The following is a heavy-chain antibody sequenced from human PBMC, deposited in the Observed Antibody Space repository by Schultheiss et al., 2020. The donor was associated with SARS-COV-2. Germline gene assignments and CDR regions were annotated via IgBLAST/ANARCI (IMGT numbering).Heavy chain of an antibody. D-gene: IGHD2-2*01. J-gene: IGHJ3*02. V-gene: IGHV4-59*12. CDR3: ARGPVVPAARDAFDI. CDR1: GGSISSYY. CDR2: IYYSGST. Sequence: SQTLSLTCTVSGGSISSYYWSWIRQPPGKGLEWIGYIYYSGSTNYNPSLKSRVTMSVDTSKNQFSLKLSSVTAADTAVYYCARGPVVPAARDAFDIWGQGTMVTVSS.